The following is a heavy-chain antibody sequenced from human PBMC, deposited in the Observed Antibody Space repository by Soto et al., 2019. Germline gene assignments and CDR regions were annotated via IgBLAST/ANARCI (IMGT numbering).Heavy chain of an antibody. D-gene: IGHD3-10*01. V-gene: IGHV3-23*04. CDR3: ARDRGFRCNYFDS. Sequence: VQLVESGGGVVQPGRSLRLSCAASGFTFSTYAMSWVRQAPGKGLEWVSSIGGSGGSTYHADSVRGRFTISRDDSKDTLYLQMNSLRAEDTAVYYCARDRGFRCNYFDSWGQGTLVTVSS. CDR2: IGGSGGST. J-gene: IGHJ5*01. CDR1: GFTFSTYA.